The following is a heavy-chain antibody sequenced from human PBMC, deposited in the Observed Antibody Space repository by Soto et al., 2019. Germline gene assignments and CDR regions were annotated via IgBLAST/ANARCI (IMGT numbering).Heavy chain of an antibody. Sequence: PGESLKISCKGSGYSFTSYWIGWVRQMPGKGLEWMGIIYPGDSDTRYSPSFQGQVTISADKSISTAYLQWSSLKASDTAMYYCARGTRIAARRGWFDPWGQGTLVTVSS. V-gene: IGHV5-51*01. CDR3: ARGTRIAARRGWFDP. J-gene: IGHJ5*02. CDR2: IYPGDSDT. D-gene: IGHD6-6*01. CDR1: GYSFTSYW.